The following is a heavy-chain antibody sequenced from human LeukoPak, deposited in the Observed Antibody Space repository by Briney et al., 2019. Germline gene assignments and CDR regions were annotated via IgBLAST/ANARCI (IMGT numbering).Heavy chain of an antibody. Sequence: ASVKVSCKASGYTFTSYYMHWVRQAPGQGLEWMGIINPSGGSTSYAQKFQGRVTMTRDTSTSTVYMELSSLRSEDTAVYYCARSVGVGATRSYFDYWGQGTLVTASS. J-gene: IGHJ4*02. V-gene: IGHV1-46*03. CDR3: ARSVGVGATRSYFDY. D-gene: IGHD1-26*01. CDR1: GYTFTSYY. CDR2: INPSGGST.